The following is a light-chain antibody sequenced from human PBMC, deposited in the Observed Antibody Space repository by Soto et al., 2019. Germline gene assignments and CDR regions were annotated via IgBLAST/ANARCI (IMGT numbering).Light chain of an antibody. Sequence: QSALTQPPSVSGAPGQRVTISCSGSSSNIGAGYDVHWYQQLPGTAPKLLIYANTNRPSGVPDRFSGSQSGTSASLAITGLQSEDEADYSCQSYDRSRSCVVFGGGTKVTVL. CDR3: QSYDRSRSCVV. V-gene: IGLV1-40*01. J-gene: IGLJ3*02. CDR1: SSNIGAGYD. CDR2: ANT.